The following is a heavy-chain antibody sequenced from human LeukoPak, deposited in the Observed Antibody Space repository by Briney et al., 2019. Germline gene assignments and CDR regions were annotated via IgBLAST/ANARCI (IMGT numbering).Heavy chain of an antibody. D-gene: IGHD3-10*01. CDR3: ARTSHSGYMVRGVLYYGMDV. V-gene: IGHV4-39*01. CDR2: VHYTGST. J-gene: IGHJ6*02. Sequence: KPSQTLSPTCSVAGRSISSDGYHWGWIRRPPWKGLEWLGSVHYTGSTCYKTSVRSRLTVDMDTSGNQFSLRLSSVTAADAAVYYCARTSHSGYMVRGVLYYGMDVWGQGTTVTVSS. CDR1: GRSISSDGYH.